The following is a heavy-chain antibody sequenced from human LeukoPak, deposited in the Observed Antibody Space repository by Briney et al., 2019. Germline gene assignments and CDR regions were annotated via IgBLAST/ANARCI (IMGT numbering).Heavy chain of an antibody. D-gene: IGHD6-19*01. J-gene: IGHJ4*02. CDR3: ARDRSGWYLFDY. V-gene: IGHV4-39*07. CDR2: IYYSGST. CDR1: GGSISSSSYY. Sequence: PSETLSLTCTVSGGSISSSSYYWGWIRQPPGKGLEWIGIIYYSGSTYYNPSLKSRVTISVDTSKNQFSLKLSSVTAADTAVYYCARDRSGWYLFDYWGQGTLVTVSS.